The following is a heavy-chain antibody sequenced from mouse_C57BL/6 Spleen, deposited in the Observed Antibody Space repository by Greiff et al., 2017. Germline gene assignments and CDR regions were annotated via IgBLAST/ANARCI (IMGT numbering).Heavy chain of an antibody. V-gene: IGHV5-4*01. CDR3: ARGVIYYYGSSYVDYYAMDY. Sequence: EVQLVESGGGLVKPGGSLKLSCAASGFTFSSYAMSWVRQTPEKRLEWVATISDGGSYTYYPDNVKGRFTISRDNAKNNLYLQMSHLKSEDTAMYYCARGVIYYYGSSYVDYYAMDYWGQGTSVTVSS. J-gene: IGHJ4*01. CDR2: ISDGGSYT. D-gene: IGHD1-1*01. CDR1: GFTFSSYA.